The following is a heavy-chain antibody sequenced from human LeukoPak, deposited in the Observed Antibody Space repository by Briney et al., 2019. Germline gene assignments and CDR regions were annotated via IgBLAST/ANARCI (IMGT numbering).Heavy chain of an antibody. D-gene: IGHD2-15*01. J-gene: IGHJ6*03. CDR2: INWNGGST. CDR1: GFTFDDSV. CDR3: ARRDKVVGADYYYYMDV. V-gene: IGHV3-20*04. Sequence: GGSLRLSCAASGFTFDDSVMSWVRQAPGKGLEWVSGINWNGGSTGYADSVKGRFTISRDNAKNSLYLQMNSLRAEDTAVYYCARRDKVVGADYYYYMDVWGKGTTVTISS.